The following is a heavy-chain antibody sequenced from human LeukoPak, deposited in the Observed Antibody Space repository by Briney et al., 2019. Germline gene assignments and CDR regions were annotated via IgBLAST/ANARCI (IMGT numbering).Heavy chain of an antibody. CDR3: AKMIDYNYGYAFDY. CDR2: ISSRGST. Sequence: GSLRLSCAASGFTFSSYAGSWVRQAPGKGLEWVSTISSRGSTYYADSVKGRFTISRDYSRNTLYLQMNSLRAEDTAVYYCAKMIDYNYGYAFDYWGQGTLVTVSS. V-gene: IGHV3-23*01. CDR1: GFTFSSYA. D-gene: IGHD5-18*01. J-gene: IGHJ4*02.